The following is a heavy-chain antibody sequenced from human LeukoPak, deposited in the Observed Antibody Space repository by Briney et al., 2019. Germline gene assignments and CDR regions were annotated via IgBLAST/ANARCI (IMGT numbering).Heavy chain of an antibody. V-gene: IGHV1-2*02. D-gene: IGHD2-2*02. J-gene: IGHJ4*02. CDR3: ARGCSSTTCYTSGFDY. Sequence: VASVKVSCKASGYTFTGYYIHWVRQAPGQGLEWMGWISPNSGGTNYAQKFQGRVTMTRDTSISTAYMELSSLRSDDTAVYYCARGCSSTTCYTSGFDYWGQGTLVTVSS. CDR1: GYTFTGYY. CDR2: ISPNSGGT.